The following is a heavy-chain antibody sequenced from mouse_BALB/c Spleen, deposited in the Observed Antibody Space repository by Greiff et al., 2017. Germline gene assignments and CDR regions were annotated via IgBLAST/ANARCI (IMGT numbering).Heavy chain of an antibody. CDR1: GYSFTSYV. CDR2: INPYNDGT. V-gene: IGHV1-14*01. Sequence: VQLQQPGAELVRPGASVKLSCKASGYSFTSYVMHWVKQKPGQGLEWIGYINPYNDGTKYNEKFKGKATLTSDKSSSTAYMELSSLTSEDSAVYYCARHDYDAGFAYWGQGTLVTVSA. J-gene: IGHJ3*01. CDR3: ARHDYDAGFAY. D-gene: IGHD2-4*01.